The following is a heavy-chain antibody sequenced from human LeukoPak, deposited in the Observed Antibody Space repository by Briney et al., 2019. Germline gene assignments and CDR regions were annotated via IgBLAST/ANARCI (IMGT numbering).Heavy chain of an antibody. D-gene: IGHD6-13*01. CDR2: IYRGGST. CDR1: GFTFSNNA. Sequence: GGSLRLSCAASGFTFSNNAMSWVRQATGQGLEWVSVIYRGGSTYYADSVKGRFTMSRDNSKNTVYLQMDSLRAEDTAVYYCARDRGAAAGNWGQGTLVTVSS. J-gene: IGHJ4*02. V-gene: IGHV3-53*01. CDR3: ARDRGAAAGN.